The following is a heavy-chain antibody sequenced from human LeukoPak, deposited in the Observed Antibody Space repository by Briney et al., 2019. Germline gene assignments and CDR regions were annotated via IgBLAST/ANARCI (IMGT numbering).Heavy chain of an antibody. CDR1: GFNFFTYG. J-gene: IGHJ4*02. CDR2: IWYDGSNK. D-gene: IGHD3-10*01. Sequence: GGSLRLSCAASGFNFFTYGMHWVRQAPGKGLEWVAVIWYDGSNKYYADSVKGRFTISRDNAKNSLYLQMNSLRAEDTALYYCARGGWFGELLFDYWGQGTLVTVSS. V-gene: IGHV3-33*01. CDR3: ARGGWFGELLFDY.